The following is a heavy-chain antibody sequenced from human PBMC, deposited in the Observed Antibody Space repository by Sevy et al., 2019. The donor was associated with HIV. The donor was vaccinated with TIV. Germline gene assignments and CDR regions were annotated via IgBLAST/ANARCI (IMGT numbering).Heavy chain of an antibody. Sequence: GGSLRLSCTASGFTFGDYAMSWFRQAPGKGLEWVGFIRSKAYGGTTEYAASVKGRFTISRDDSKSIAYLQMNSLKTDDTAVYYCTGDIRPVPMVRGVIITGAFDIWGQGTMVTVSS. CDR1: GFTFGDYA. CDR2: IRSKAYGGTT. CDR3: TGDIRPVPMVRGVIITGAFDI. D-gene: IGHD3-10*01. V-gene: IGHV3-49*03. J-gene: IGHJ3*02.